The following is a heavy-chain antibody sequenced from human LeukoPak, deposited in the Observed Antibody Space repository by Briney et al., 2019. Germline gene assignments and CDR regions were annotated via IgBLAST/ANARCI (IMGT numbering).Heavy chain of an antibody. V-gene: IGHV4-59*01. D-gene: IGHD6-13*01. CDR3: ARGLYSSSWYYFDY. J-gene: IGHJ4*02. CDR2: IYYSGST. CDR1: GGSISSYY. Sequence: SETLSLTCTVSGGSISSYYWSWIRQPPGKGLEWIGYIYYSGSTNYNPSLKSRVAISVDTSKNQFSLKLSSVTAADTAVYYCARGLYSSSWYYFDYWGQGTLVTVSS.